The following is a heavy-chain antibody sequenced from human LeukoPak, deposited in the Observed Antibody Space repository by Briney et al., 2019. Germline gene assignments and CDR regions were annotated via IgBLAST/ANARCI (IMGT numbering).Heavy chain of an antibody. D-gene: IGHD4-17*01. CDR2: ISYDGSNK. Sequence: PGGSLRLSCAASGFTFNSYAMYWVRQAPGKGLEWVAVISYDGSNKYYADSVKGRFTISRDNSKNTLYLQMNSLRAEDTAVYYCAKEHDYGDYGSFYYCGMDVWGQGTTVTVSS. CDR1: GFTFNSYA. V-gene: IGHV3-30*18. J-gene: IGHJ6*02. CDR3: AKEHDYGDYGSFYYCGMDV.